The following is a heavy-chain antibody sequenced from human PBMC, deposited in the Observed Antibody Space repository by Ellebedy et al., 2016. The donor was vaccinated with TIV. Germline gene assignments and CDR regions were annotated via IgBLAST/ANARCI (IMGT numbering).Heavy chain of an antibody. D-gene: IGHD2-2*01. Sequence: SETLSLXXSVSGGSISSYYWSWLRQLPGKGLEWIAYTYYSGSTNYNPSLRSRVTISVDTSKNQFSLKLSSVTAADTAVYYCARAVPAAVKYDYWGQGTLVTVSS. J-gene: IGHJ4*02. CDR1: GGSISSYY. V-gene: IGHV4-59*12. CDR3: ARAVPAAVKYDY. CDR2: TYYSGST.